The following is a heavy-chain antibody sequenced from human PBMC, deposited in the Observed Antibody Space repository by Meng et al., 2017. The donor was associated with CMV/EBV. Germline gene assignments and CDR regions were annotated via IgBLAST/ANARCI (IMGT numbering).Heavy chain of an antibody. CDR2: INPNSGGT. V-gene: IGHV1-2*02. Sequence: ASVKVSCKASGYTFTGYYVHWVRQAPGQGLEWLGWINPNSGGTNYAQKFQGRVTMTRDTSMSTAYMELSSLRSDDTAVYYCARLDCSSTSCYKLGWLDPWGQETLVTVSS. D-gene: IGHD2-2*01. J-gene: IGHJ5*02. CDR1: GYTFTGYY. CDR3: ARLDCSSTSCYKLGWLDP.